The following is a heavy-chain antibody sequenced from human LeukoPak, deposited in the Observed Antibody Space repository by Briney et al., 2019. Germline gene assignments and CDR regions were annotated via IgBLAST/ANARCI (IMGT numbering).Heavy chain of an antibody. D-gene: IGHD3-22*01. Sequence: SETLSLTCTVSGGSISSGSYYWSWIRQPAGKGLEWIGRIYTSGSTNYNPSLKSRVTISVDTSKNQFSLKLSSVTAADTAVYYCASSSDSSGYQWGSIDYWGQGTLVTVSS. CDR1: GGSISSGSYY. J-gene: IGHJ4*02. CDR3: ASSSDSSGYQWGSIDY. CDR2: IYTSGST. V-gene: IGHV4-61*02.